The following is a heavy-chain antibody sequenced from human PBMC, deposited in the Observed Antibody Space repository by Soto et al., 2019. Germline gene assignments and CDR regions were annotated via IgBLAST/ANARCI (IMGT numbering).Heavy chain of an antibody. CDR3: ASEPLTGDAFDI. Sequence: GGSLRLSCAASGFTFSSYGMHWVRQAPGKGLEWVAVIWYDGSNKYYADSVKGRFTISRDNSKNTLYLQMNSLRAEDTAVYYCASEPLTGDAFDIWGQGTMVTVSS. CDR2: IWYDGSNK. CDR1: GFTFSSYG. J-gene: IGHJ3*02. V-gene: IGHV3-33*01. D-gene: IGHD7-27*01.